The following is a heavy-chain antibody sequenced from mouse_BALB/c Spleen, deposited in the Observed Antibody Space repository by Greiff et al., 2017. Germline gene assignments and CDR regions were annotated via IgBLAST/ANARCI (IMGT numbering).Heavy chain of an antibody. J-gene: IGHJ3*01. D-gene: IGHD2-10*01. V-gene: IGHV1-4*02. CDR3: ARGPSYYGNYGSFAY. CDR2: INPSSGYT. Sequence: VQLQQSAAELARPGASVKMSCKASGYTFTSYTMHWVKQRPGQGLEWIGYINPSSGYTEYNQKFKDKTTLTADKSSSTAYMQLSSLTSEDSAVYYCARGPSYYGNYGSFAYWGQGTLVTVSA. CDR1: GYTFTSYT.